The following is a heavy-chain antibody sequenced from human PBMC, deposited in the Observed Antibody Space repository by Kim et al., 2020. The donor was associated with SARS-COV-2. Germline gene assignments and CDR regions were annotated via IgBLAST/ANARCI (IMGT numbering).Heavy chain of an antibody. D-gene: IGHD6-19*01. CDR2: ITHRGET. J-gene: IGHJ4*01. CDR3: ARLYTRAWYASYF. V-gene: IGHV4-34*01. Sequence: SETLSLTCTVYGASLTGYYWSWIRQSPGKGLEWIGHITHRGETTYNWSLKSRTTISVDTTTNQFSLKLEPLTAADTAVYFCARLYTRAWYASYF. CDR1: GASLTGYY.